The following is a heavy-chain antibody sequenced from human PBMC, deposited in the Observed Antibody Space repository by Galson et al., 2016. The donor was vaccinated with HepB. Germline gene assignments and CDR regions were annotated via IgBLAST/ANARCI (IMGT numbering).Heavy chain of an antibody. J-gene: IGHJ4*02. CDR2: ISYDGSNK. D-gene: IGHD1-26*01. V-gene: IGHV3-30*18. Sequence: SLRLSCAASGFTFSVYGMHWVRQAPGKGLEWVAVISYDGSNKYYAESVKGRFTISRDNSKNTLYLQMNSLRAEDTAVYYCAKNYPKWDLHSHFDYWGQGTLVTVSS. CDR1: GFTFSVYG. CDR3: AKNYPKWDLHSHFDY.